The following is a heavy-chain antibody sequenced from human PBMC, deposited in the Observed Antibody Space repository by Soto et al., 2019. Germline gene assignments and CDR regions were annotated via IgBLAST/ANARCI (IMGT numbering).Heavy chain of an antibody. CDR1: GGSISSGGYY. CDR3: ARVTARFAAIAAAGSKINYYMDV. J-gene: IGHJ6*03. CDR2: IYYSGST. D-gene: IGHD6-13*01. V-gene: IGHV4-31*03. Sequence: PSETLSLTCTVSGGSISSGGYYWSWIRQHPGKGLEWIGYIYYSGSTYYNPSLKSRVTISVDTSKNQFSLKLSSVTAADTAVYYCARVTARFAAIAAAGSKINYYMDVWGKGTTVTVSS.